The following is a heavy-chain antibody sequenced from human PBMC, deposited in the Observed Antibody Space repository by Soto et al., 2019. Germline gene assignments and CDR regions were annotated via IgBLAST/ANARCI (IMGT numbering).Heavy chain of an antibody. CDR3: ATDLTIAAEYFQH. V-gene: IGHV1-24*01. J-gene: IGHJ1*01. D-gene: IGHD6-13*01. CDR1: GYTLTELS. CDR2: FDPEDGET. Sequence: GASVNVSCKVSGYTLTELSMHWVRQAPGKGLEWMGGFDPEDGETIYAQKFQGRVTMTEDTSTDTAYMELSSLRSEDTAVYYCATDLTIAAEYFQHWGQGTLVTVSS.